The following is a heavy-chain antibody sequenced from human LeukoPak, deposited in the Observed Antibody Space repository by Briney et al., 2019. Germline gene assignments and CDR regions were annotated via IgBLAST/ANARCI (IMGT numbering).Heavy chain of an antibody. D-gene: IGHD7-27*01. CDR2: IIPILGIA. CDR3: ASPGEDPLMTPGEAFDY. CDR1: GGTFSSYA. J-gene: IGHJ4*02. Sequence: GASVKVSCKASGGTFSSYAISWVRQAPGQGLEWMGRIIPILGIANYAQKFQGRVTITADKSTSTAYMELSSLRSEDTAVYYCASPGEDPLMTPGEAFDYWGQGTLVTVSS. V-gene: IGHV1-69*04.